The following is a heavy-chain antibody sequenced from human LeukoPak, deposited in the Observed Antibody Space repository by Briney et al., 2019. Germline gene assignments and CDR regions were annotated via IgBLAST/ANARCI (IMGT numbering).Heavy chain of an antibody. V-gene: IGHV3-21*01. Sequence: GKGLEGVSSISSSSSYIYYADSVKGRFTISRDNAKNSLYLQMNSLRAEDTAVYYCARGGYSGYAYNLNAFDIWGQGTMVTVSS. D-gene: IGHD5-12*01. CDR2: ISSSSSYI. J-gene: IGHJ3*02. CDR3: ARGGYSGYAYNLNAFDI.